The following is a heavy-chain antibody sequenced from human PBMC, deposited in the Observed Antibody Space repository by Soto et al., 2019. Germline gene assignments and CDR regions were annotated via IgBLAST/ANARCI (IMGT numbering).Heavy chain of an antibody. CDR3: ARRYCSSTSCYTPFLSPQYGKYNWFDP. V-gene: IGHV4-4*02. Sequence: PSETLSLTCAVSGGSISSSNWWSWVRQPPGKGLEWIGEIYHSGSTTYNPSLKSRVTISVDKSKNQFSLKLSSVTAADTAVYYCARRYCSSTSCYTPFLSPQYGKYNWFDPWGQGTLVTVSS. D-gene: IGHD2-2*02. CDR1: GGSISSSNW. CDR2: IYHSGST. J-gene: IGHJ5*02.